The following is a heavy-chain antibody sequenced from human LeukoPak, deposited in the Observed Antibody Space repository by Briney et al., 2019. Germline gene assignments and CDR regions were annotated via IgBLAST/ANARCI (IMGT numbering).Heavy chain of an antibody. D-gene: IGHD2-21*01. CDR3: SRGENQYGGEVWFDP. J-gene: IGHJ5*02. CDR1: GFTFDNYY. Sequence: GGSLRLSCEASGFTFDNYYMSWVRQAPGKGLEWVANIRQDGSDKYYVDSVKGRFTVSRDNAKNSLYLEMNSLRVEDTAVYYCSRGENQYGGEVWFDPRGQGVLVIVSS. CDR2: IRQDGSDK. V-gene: IGHV3-7*01.